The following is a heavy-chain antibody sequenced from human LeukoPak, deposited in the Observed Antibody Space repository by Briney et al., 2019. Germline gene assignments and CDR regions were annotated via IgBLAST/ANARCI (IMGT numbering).Heavy chain of an antibody. J-gene: IGHJ4*02. CDR3: ASVGGHYVWGSYYY. Sequence: GGSLRLSCAASGFTFSSYWMSWVRQAPEKGLEWVANIKQDGSEKYYVDSVKGRFTISRDNAKNSLYLQMNSLRAEDTAVYYCASVGGHYVWGSYYYWGQGTLVTVSS. V-gene: IGHV3-7*01. CDR1: GFTFSSYW. D-gene: IGHD3-16*01. CDR2: IKQDGSEK.